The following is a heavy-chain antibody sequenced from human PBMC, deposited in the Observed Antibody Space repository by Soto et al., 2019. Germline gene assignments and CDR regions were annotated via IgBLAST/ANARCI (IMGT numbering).Heavy chain of an antibody. D-gene: IGHD1-26*01. J-gene: IGHJ2*01. CDR1: GCTFTSYY. V-gene: IGHV1-46*01. CDR3: FINDTASTESYTHSRQRSFDL. CDR2: INPSGGST. Sequence: GASVKVSCKSSGCTFTSYYMHWVRQAPGHGLDWMGIINPSGGSTSYAQKFQGRVTMTRDTSTSTVYMELSSLRSEDTAVYYCFINDTASTESYTHSRQRSFDL.